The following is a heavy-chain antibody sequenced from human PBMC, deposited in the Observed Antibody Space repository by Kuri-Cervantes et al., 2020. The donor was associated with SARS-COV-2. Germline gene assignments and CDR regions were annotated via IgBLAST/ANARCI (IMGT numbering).Heavy chain of an antibody. CDR2: ISSSSSYI. CDR3: ARDQGGYYGSGSFDY. D-gene: IGHD3-10*01. V-gene: IGHV3-21*01. J-gene: IGHJ4*02. Sequence: GSLRLSCAASGFTFSSYSMNWVRQAPGKGLEWVSSISSSSSYIYYADSVKGRFTISRDNAKNSLYLQMNSLRAEDTAVYYCARDQGGYYGSGSFDYWGQGTLVTVS. CDR1: GFTFSSYS.